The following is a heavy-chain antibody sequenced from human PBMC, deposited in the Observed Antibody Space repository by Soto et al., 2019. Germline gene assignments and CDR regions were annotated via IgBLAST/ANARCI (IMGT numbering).Heavy chain of an antibody. CDR1: GGSISSYY. J-gene: IGHJ4*02. CDR2: IYYSGST. D-gene: IGHD3-9*01. V-gene: IGHV4-59*01. Sequence: SETLSLTCTVSGGSISSYYWSWIRQPPGKGLEWIGYIYYSGSTNYNPSLKSRVTISVDTSKNQFSLKLSSVTAADTAVYYCARVSPNILTGYYFPYFDYWGQGTPVTVSS. CDR3: ARVSPNILTGYYFPYFDY.